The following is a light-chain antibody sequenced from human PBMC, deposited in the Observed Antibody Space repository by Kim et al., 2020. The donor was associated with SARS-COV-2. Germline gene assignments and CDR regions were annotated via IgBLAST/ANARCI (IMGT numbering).Light chain of an antibody. V-gene: IGKV3-11*01. Sequence: SPGDRATLSCRAREFVARYLDRYPQKPGQAPRLLTYDVSTRAAGIPARCRGSGSGTDFTLTITSLDPEDCAVYNCERSSNSPPLTFGPGTKVDIK. CDR2: DVS. CDR1: EFVARY. J-gene: IGKJ1*01. CDR3: ERSSNSPPLT.